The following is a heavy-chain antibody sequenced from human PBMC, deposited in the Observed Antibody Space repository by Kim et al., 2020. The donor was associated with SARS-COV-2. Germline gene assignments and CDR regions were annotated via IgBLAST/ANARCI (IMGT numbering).Heavy chain of an antibody. J-gene: IGHJ6*02. V-gene: IGHV3-53*04. Sequence: GGSLRLSCAASGFTVSSNYMSWVRQAPGKGLEWVSVIYSGGSTYYADSVKGRFTISRHNSKNTLYLQMNSLRAEDTAVYYCARGFLQYGGYYYYGMDVWGQGTTVTVSS. CDR3: ARGFLQYGGYYYYGMDV. CDR2: IYSGGST. D-gene: IGHD4-4*01. CDR1: GFTVSSNY.